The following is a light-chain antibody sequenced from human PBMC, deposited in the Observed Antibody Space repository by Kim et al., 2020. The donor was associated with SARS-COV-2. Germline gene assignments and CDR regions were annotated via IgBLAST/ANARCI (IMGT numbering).Light chain of an antibody. V-gene: IGLV2-14*01. CDR1: SSDIGTYNY. J-gene: IGLJ3*02. CDR2: YVT. CDR3: SSYTSSATWV. Sequence: QSAPTQPASVSGSPGQSITISCTGISSDIGTYNYVSWYQQYPGKAPKVIIYYVTKRSSGVSDRFAGSKSGNTASLTISGLQVEDEADYYCSSYTSSATWVFGGGTQLTVL.